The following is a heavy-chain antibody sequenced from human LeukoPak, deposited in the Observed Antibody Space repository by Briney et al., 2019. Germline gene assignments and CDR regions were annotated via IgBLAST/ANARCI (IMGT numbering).Heavy chain of an antibody. V-gene: IGHV1-69*04. CDR3: AREGDDYGDYVSQY. J-gene: IGHJ4*02. CDR1: GGTFSSYA. CDR2: IIPILGIA. D-gene: IGHD4-17*01. Sequence: SVKVSCKASGGTFSSYAISWVRQAPGQGLEWMGRIIPILGIANYAQKFQGRVTITADKSTSTACVELSSLRSEDTAVYYCAREGDDYGDYVSQYWGQGTLVTVSS.